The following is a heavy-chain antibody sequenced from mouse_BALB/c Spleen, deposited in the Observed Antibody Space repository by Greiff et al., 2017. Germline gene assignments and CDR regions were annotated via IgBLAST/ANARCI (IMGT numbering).Heavy chain of an antibody. CDR3: ARSELGLRKAWFAY. J-gene: IGHJ3*01. CDR2: INPSTGYT. Sequence: QVQLQQSGAELAKPGASVKMSCKASGYTFTSYWMHWVKQRPGQGLEWIGYINPSTGYTEYNQKFKDKATLTADKSSSTAYMQLSSLTSEDSAVYYCARSELGLRKAWFAYWGQGTLVTVSA. V-gene: IGHV1-7*01. CDR1: GYTFTSYW. D-gene: IGHD3-1*01.